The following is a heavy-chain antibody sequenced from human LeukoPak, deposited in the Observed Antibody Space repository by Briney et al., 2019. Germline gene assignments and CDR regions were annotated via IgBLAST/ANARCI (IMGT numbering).Heavy chain of an antibody. CDR1: GFTFSSHA. V-gene: IGHV3-23*01. D-gene: IGHD3-3*01. J-gene: IGHJ4*02. Sequence: AGSLTLSCPPSGFTFSSHAMSRLRQAPGTGLEWASAVCGSGGSTYYADSVKGRFTISRDYSKNTLYLQMHSLRAEDTAVYYCAKAFGVVIIRSGYFDYWGQGSLVTVSS. CDR2: VCGSGGST. CDR3: AKAFGVVIIRSGYFDY.